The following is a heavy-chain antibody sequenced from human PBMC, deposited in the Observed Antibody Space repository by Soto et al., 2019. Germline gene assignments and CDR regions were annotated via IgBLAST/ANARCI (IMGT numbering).Heavy chain of an antibody. D-gene: IGHD6-13*01. CDR1: GYSFTSYW. CDR2: IDPSDSYT. Sequence: GESLKSSCKGSGYSFTSYWINWVRQMPGKGLEWMGRIDPSDSYTNYSPSFQGHVTISSDRSISTAYLQWSSLKASDTAKYYCARLQAAAGDNDLTFDYWGQGTLVTVSS. V-gene: IGHV5-10-1*01. J-gene: IGHJ4*02. CDR3: ARLQAAAGDNDLTFDY.